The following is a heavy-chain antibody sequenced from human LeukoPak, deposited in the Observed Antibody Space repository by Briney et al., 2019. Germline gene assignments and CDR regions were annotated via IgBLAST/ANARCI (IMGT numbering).Heavy chain of an antibody. CDR1: GGPINNYY. D-gene: IGHD3-10*01. CDR3: ARETSRGSHDY. CDR2: IYSSGST. J-gene: IGHJ4*02. Sequence: SETLSLTCTVSGGPINNYYWSWIRQPAGKGPEWIGRIYSSGSTDYNPSHKSRVTVSLDTSKQQFSLKLNSVTAADTAVYYCARETSRGSHDYWGQRTLVTVSS. V-gene: IGHV4-4*07.